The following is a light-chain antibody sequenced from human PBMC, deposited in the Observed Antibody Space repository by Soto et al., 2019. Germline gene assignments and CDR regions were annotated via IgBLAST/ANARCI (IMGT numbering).Light chain of an antibody. CDR3: SSFTTSNTWV. V-gene: IGLV2-18*02. J-gene: IGLJ3*02. CDR2: EVS. CDR1: SSDVGTHNR. Sequence: QSALTQSPSVSGSPGQSVTISCTGTSSDVGTHNRVSWYQQSPGTAPKLMIYEVSNRPSGVPDRFSGSKSGNTASLTISGLQPEDEADYYCSSFTTSNTWVLGGGTKLT.